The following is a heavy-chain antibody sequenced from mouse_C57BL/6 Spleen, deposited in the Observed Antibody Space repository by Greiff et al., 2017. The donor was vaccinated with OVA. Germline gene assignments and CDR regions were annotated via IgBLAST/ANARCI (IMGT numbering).Heavy chain of an antibody. CDR2: IYPGSGNN. CDR3: DYYDYDGYFDV. D-gene: IGHD2-4*01. CDR1: GYTFTAYY. V-gene: IGHV1-76*01. J-gene: IGHJ1*03. Sequence: QVQLQQSGAELVRPGASVKLSCKASGYTFTAYYINWVKQRPGQGLEWIARIYPGSGNNYYNEKFKGKATLTAEKSSSTAYMQLSSLTSEDSAVYFCDYYDYDGYFDVWGTGTTVTVSS.